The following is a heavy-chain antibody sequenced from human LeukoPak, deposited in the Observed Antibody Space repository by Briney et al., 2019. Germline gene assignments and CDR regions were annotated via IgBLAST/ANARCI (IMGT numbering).Heavy chain of an antibody. J-gene: IGHJ4*02. CDR3: ARDYGSGIDC. V-gene: IGHV3-30*02. D-gene: IGHD3-10*01. CDR1: GLTFSSYG. CDR2: IRYDGSNK. Sequence: GGSLRLSCAASGLTFSSYGMHWVRQAPGKGLEWVALIRYDGSNKYYADSVKGRFTISRDNSKNTLSLQMNSLRAEDTAVYYCARDYGSGIDCWGQGTLVTVSS.